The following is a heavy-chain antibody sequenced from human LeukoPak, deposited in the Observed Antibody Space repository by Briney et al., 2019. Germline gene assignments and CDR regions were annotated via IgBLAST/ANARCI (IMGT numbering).Heavy chain of an antibody. CDR1: GDSISRSDSY. CDR2: IYYSGRT. J-gene: IGHJ1*01. CDR3: ARRRYYDGSGYLE. V-gene: IGHV4-39*01. Sequence: SETLSLTCSVSGDSISRSDSYWDWIRQPPGKGLEWIGTIYYSGRTYYSPSLNSRVTMSVDTSSNQFSLNLRSVTAADTAVYHCARRRYYDGSGYLEWGQGTLLSVSS. D-gene: IGHD3-22*01.